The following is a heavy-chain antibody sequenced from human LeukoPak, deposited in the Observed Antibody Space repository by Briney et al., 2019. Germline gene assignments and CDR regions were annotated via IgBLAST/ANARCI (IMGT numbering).Heavy chain of an antibody. Sequence: PSGGSLRLSCAASGFAFSSYAMSWVRQAPGKGLEWVSVTSGSGGNPYYADSVKGRFTISRDNSKNTLYLHMNSLRAEDMALYYCAKETGIILVRGAVDYWGQGTLVTVSS. D-gene: IGHD3-10*01. CDR2: TSGSGGNP. J-gene: IGHJ4*02. CDR3: AKETGIILVRGAVDY. CDR1: GFAFSSYA. V-gene: IGHV3-23*01.